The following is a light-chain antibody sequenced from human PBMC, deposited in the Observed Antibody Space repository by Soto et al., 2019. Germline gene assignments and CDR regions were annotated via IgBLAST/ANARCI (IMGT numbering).Light chain of an antibody. CDR1: NIGSKS. V-gene: IGLV3-21*04. CDR3: QVWDSSSDHPGV. CDR2: YDS. J-gene: IGLJ1*01. Sequence: SYELTQPPSVSVAPGKTARITCGGNNIGSKSVHWYQQKPGQAPVLVIYYDSDRPSWIPERFSGSNSGNTATLTISRVEAGDEADYYCQVWDSSSDHPGVFGTGTKLTVL.